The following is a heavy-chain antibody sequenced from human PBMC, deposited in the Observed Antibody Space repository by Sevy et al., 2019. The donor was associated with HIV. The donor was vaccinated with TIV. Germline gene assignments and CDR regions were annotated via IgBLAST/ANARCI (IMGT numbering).Heavy chain of an antibody. CDR2: ISAYNGNT. D-gene: IGHD2-21*02. CDR1: GYTFISYG. CDR3: ARDLGGYGGNSIDY. Sequence: ASVKVSCKASGYTFISYGISWVRQAPGQGLEWMGWISAYNGNTNYAQKLQGRVTVTTDTSTSTAYMELRSLRSDDTAVYYCARDLGGYGGNSIDYWGQGTLVTVSS. V-gene: IGHV1-18*01. J-gene: IGHJ4*02.